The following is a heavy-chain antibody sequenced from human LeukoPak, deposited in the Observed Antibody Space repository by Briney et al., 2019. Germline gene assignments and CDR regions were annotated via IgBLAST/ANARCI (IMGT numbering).Heavy chain of an antibody. J-gene: IGHJ4*02. Sequence: ASVKVSCKASGYTFTHYSMHWVRQAPGQGLEWMGWINPNSGGTDYAQKFQGRVTMTRVTSISTAYLEVTRLTSDDTAVYFCVRDMIAAAGAGGWGQGTLVTVSS. D-gene: IGHD6-13*01. CDR3: VRDMIAAAGAGG. V-gene: IGHV1-2*02. CDR2: INPNSGGT. CDR1: GYTFTHYS.